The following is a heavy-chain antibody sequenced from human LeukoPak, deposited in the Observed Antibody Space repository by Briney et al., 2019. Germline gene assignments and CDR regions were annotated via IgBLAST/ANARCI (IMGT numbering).Heavy chain of an antibody. D-gene: IGHD6-19*01. V-gene: IGHV4-59*01. Sequence: PSETLSLTCTVSGGSISSYYWSWIRQPPGEGLEWIGYIYYRGSTNYNPSLKSRVTISLDTTKNQFSLKLSSVTAADTAVYYCARVAVGRQLAPTYYYYMDVWGKGTTVTVSS. CDR2: IYYRGST. J-gene: IGHJ6*03. CDR1: GGSISSYY. CDR3: ARVAVGRQLAPTYYYYMDV.